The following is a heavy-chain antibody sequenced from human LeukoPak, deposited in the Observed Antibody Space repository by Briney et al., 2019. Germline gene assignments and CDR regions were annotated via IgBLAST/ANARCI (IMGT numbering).Heavy chain of an antibody. V-gene: IGHV4-30-2*01. CDR2: IYHSGNT. CDR3: ARAHGDSDWFDP. J-gene: IGHJ5*02. CDR1: GGSISSGGYY. Sequence: SETLSLTCTVSGGSISSGGYYWSWIRQPPGKGLEWIGYIYHSGNTYYNPSLKSRVTISVDRSKNQFSLKLSSVTAADTAVYYCARAHGDSDWFDPWGQGTLVTVSS. D-gene: IGHD4-17*01.